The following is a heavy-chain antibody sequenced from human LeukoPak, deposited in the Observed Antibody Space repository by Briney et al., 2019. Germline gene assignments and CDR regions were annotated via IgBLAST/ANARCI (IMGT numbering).Heavy chain of an antibody. D-gene: IGHD1-14*01. CDR3: VRHAHNPTFDF. CDR2: LSYSGTT. CDR1: GVSIISSVSITSSMLY. V-gene: IGHV4-39*01. Sequence: SETLSLTCSVSGVSIISSVSITSSMLYWAWVRQPPGKGLEWIGDLSYSGTTHYNPSLRSRVTISEDTSKNQFSLKLSSVTAADTAVYYCVRHAHNPTFDFWGQGTLVTVSS. J-gene: IGHJ4*02.